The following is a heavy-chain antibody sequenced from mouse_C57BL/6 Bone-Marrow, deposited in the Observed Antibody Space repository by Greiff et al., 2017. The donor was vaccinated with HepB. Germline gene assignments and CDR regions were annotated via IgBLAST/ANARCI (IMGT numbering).Heavy chain of an antibody. CDR1: GYAFTNYL. CDR3: AREGGSSYDYAMDY. J-gene: IGHJ4*01. V-gene: IGHV1-54*01. D-gene: IGHD1-1*01. Sequence: QVQLQHSGAELVRPGTSVKVSCKASGYAFTNYLIEWVKQRPGQGLEWIGVINPGSGGTNYNEKFKGKATLTADKSSSTAYMQLSSLTSEDSAVYFCAREGGSSYDYAMDYWGQGTSVTVSS. CDR2: INPGSGGT.